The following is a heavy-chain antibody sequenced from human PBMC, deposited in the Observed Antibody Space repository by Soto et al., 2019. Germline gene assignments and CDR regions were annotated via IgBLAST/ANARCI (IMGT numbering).Heavy chain of an antibody. V-gene: IGHV3-49*04. CDR2: IRSEAYGGTT. CDR1: GFTFGDYA. CDR3: TRVIVVAILYYFEY. D-gene: IGHD2-2*02. J-gene: IGHJ4*02. Sequence: GGSLRLSCTASGFTFGDYAMSWVRQAPGKGLEWVGFIRSEAYGGTTEYAVSVKGRFTISRDDFKSVAYLQMNSLKTEDTAVYFCTRVIVVAILYYFEYWGQGSLVTVSS.